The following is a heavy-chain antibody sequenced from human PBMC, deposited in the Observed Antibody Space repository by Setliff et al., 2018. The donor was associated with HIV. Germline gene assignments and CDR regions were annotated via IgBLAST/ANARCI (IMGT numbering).Heavy chain of an antibody. CDR3: ARDDSVIVGGPDY. CDR2: INPHSGGT. CDR1: GYSFTDHY. V-gene: IGHV1-2*02. D-gene: IGHD3-16*02. Sequence: WASVKVSCKTSGYSFTDHYIHWVRQAPGQGLEWMGWINPHSGGTNYAQKFQGRVTMTRDTSITTAYMELTRLMSDDTAVYFCARDDSVIVGGPDYWGQGTLVTVSS. J-gene: IGHJ4*02.